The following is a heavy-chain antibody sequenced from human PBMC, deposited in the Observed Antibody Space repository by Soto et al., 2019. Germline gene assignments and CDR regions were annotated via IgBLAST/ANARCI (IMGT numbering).Heavy chain of an antibody. CDR3: ARRAETNGWNGFGADKYYFDF. D-gene: IGHD1-1*01. CDR1: GYTFTSYD. J-gene: IGHJ4*02. Sequence: ASVKVSCKASGYTFTSYDIYWVRQATGQGLEWMGWMNPNTGNSAYAQTFQGRVTVTSDTSINTVHMELSSLRSEDTAVYYCARRAETNGWNGFGADKYYFDFWGQGTLVTVSS. V-gene: IGHV1-8*01. CDR2: MNPNTGNS.